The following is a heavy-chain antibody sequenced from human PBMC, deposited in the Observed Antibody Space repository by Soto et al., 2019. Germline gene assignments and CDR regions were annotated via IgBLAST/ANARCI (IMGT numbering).Heavy chain of an antibody. D-gene: IGHD3-22*01. Sequence: QVQLQESGPGLVKPSQTLSLTCTVSGGSVSSVNYYWSWIRQPPGKGLEWIGYIYYSGSTYYNPLLKSRLTISIDTSKNQFSLKLSSVTAADPAVYYCARETFYYDSRGPRPIDYWGQGTLVTVSS. CDR2: IYYSGST. CDR3: ARETFYYDSRGPRPIDY. J-gene: IGHJ4*02. V-gene: IGHV4-30-4*01. CDR1: GGSVSSVNYY.